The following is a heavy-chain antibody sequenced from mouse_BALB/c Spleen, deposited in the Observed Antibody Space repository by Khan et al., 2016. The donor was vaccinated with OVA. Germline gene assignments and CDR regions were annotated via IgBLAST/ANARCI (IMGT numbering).Heavy chain of an antibody. J-gene: IGHJ2*01. CDR2: ISSGSNTI. D-gene: IGHD2-3*01. CDR1: GFTFSGFG. CDR3: ARTGYYYFDY. V-gene: IGHV5-17*02. Sequence: EVELVESGGGLVQPGGSRKLSCAASGFTFSGFGMHWVRQAPERGLEWVAYISSGSNTIYYADTVKDRFTISRDTPKNTLFLQMTSLRSEDTAMYFCARTGYYYFDYWGQGTTLTVSS.